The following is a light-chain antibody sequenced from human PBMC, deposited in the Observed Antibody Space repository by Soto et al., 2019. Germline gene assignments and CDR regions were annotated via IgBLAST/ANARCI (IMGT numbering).Light chain of an antibody. Sequence: DIVLTQSPDSLAVSLGERATIKCKSSQSVLYSSNNKNYLGWYQQKSGQPPKLLIYWASTRESGVPDRFSGSGSGTDFTLTISSLQAEDVAVYYCQQYYSTPPTFGGGTKVEIK. CDR3: QQYYSTPPT. V-gene: IGKV4-1*01. CDR2: WAS. J-gene: IGKJ4*01. CDR1: QSVLYSSNNKNY.